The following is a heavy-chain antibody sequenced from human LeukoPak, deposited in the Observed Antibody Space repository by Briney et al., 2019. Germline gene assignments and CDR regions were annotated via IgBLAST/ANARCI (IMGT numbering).Heavy chain of an antibody. Sequence: PSETLSLTCAVYGGSFNSYYWRWIRQPTGKDPEWLGYIYYSGSTNNKRSLKSRVPISVETSKNQFSLKLTTVAAADTAVYYCAREGWDLWGRGTLVTVSS. CDR3: AREGWDL. CDR2: IYYSGST. V-gene: IGHV4-59*01. J-gene: IGHJ2*01. D-gene: IGHD2-15*01. CDR1: GGSFNSYY.